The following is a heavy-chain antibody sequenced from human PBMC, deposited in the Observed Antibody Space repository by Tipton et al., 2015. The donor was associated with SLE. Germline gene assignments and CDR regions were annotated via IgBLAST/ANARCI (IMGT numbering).Heavy chain of an antibody. Sequence: TLSLTCTVSGGSISSGGYYWGWIRQPPGKGLEWIGNIFYSGGTNYSPFLNSRTTIAVDTSKNQLSLNVISMTAADTAVYYCASGGYGSGSHYLGGWFDPWGRGTLVTVSS. D-gene: IGHD3-10*01. V-gene: IGHV4-61*08. CDR1: GGSISSGGYY. J-gene: IGHJ5*02. CDR3: ASGGYGSGSHYLGGWFDP. CDR2: IFYSGGT.